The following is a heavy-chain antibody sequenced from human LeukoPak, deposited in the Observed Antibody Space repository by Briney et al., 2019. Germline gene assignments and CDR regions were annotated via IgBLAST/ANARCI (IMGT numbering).Heavy chain of an antibody. V-gene: IGHV3-21*01. CDR3: ARDALDWYNWFDP. D-gene: IGHD3-9*01. CDR2: ISTSSGYI. J-gene: IGHJ5*02. Sequence: GGSLRLSCAASGFTFTSYTMNWVRQAPGKGLEWVSSISTSSGYIYYADSVKGRFTISRDNARNFLYLQMNSLRVEDTAVYYCARDALDWYNWFDPWGQGTLVTVSP. CDR1: GFTFTSYT.